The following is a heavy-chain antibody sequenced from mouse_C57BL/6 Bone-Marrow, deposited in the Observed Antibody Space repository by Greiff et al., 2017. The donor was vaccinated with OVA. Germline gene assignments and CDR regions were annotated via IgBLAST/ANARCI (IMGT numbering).Heavy chain of an antibody. D-gene: IGHD4-1*01. CDR1: GFTFSDFY. Sequence: DVQLQESGGGLVQSGRSLRLSCATSGFTFSDFYMEWVRQAPGKGLEWIAASRNKANDYTTEYSASVKGRFIVSRDTSQSILYLQMNALRAEDTAIYYCARDNWDWYFDVWGTGTTVTVSS. J-gene: IGHJ1*03. CDR3: ARDNWDWYFDV. CDR2: SRNKANDYTT. V-gene: IGHV7-1*01.